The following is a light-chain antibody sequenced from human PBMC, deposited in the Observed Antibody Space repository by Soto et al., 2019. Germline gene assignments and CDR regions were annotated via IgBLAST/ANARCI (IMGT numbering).Light chain of an antibody. Sequence: DIQMTQSPSSLSASVGDRVTITCRASQGISNYLAWYQQKPGKVPKLLIYAASTLQSGVPSRFSGSGSGTDFTLTISSLQPEDVATYYCQKYNSPVTFGQGTKVEIK. V-gene: IGKV1-27*01. CDR3: QKYNSPVT. CDR1: QGISNY. J-gene: IGKJ1*01. CDR2: AAS.